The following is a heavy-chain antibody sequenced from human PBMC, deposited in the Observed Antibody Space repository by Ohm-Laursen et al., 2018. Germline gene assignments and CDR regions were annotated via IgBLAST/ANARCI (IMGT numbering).Heavy chain of an antibody. Sequence: SVKVSCKASGGTFSSYAISWVRQAPGQGLEWMGGIIPIFGTANYAQKFQGRVTITADKSTSTAYMELSSLRSEDTAVYYCAREGMGYKSAYYYYGMDVWGQGTTVTVSS. V-gene: IGHV1-69*06. CDR2: IIPIFGTA. CDR1: GGTFSSYA. D-gene: IGHD1-14*01. CDR3: AREGMGYKSAYYYYGMDV. J-gene: IGHJ6*02.